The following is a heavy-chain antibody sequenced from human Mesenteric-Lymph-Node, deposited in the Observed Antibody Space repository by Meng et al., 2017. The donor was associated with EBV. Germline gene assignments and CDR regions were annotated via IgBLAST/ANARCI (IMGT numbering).Heavy chain of an antibody. Sequence: QITLKESGPTLVKPTQTLTLTCTFSGFSLSTDGVGVAWIRQPPGKALEWLGIIYWDDDKRYSPSLKNRLTITKDTSKNQVVLTMTNMDPVDTATYYCAHRPSGTYYRTFDYWGQGTLVPSPQ. CDR3: AHRPSGTYYRTFDY. J-gene: IGHJ4*02. CDR1: GFSLSTDGVG. V-gene: IGHV2-5*02. D-gene: IGHD3-10*01. CDR2: IYWDDDK.